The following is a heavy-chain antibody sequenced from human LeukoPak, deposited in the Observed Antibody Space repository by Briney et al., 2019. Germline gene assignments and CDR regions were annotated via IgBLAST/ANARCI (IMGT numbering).Heavy chain of an antibody. D-gene: IGHD1-1*01. CDR1: GYTFTSYY. J-gene: IGHJ3*02. CDR3: ARHPIRGLERQDEAFDI. CDR2: ISPSGGST. Sequence: ASVKVSCKASGYTFTSYYMHWVRQAPGQGLEWMGIISPSGGSTSYAQKFQGRVTMTRDTSTSTVYMELSSLRSEDTAVYYCARHPIRGLERQDEAFDIWGQGTMVTVSS. V-gene: IGHV1-46*01.